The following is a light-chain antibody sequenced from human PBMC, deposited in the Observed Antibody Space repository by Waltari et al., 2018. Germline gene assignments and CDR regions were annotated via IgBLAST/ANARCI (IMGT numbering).Light chain of an antibody. J-gene: IGLJ1*01. Sequence: QSALTQPPSASGSPGPSVTISCTGTSSAVGYYNYVPWYQQHPGKAPKLMIFEVSKRFSGVPDRFSGSKSANTASLTVSGLQAEDEADYYCSSYAGNNFYVFGTGTTVTVL. CDR1: SSAVGYYNY. V-gene: IGLV2-8*01. CDR2: EVS. CDR3: SSYAGNNFYV.